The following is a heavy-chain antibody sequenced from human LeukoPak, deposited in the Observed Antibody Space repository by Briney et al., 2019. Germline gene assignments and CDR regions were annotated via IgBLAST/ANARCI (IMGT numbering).Heavy chain of an antibody. Sequence: SETLSLTCTVSGYSISSGYYWGWIRQPPGKGLEWIGSFYHSGSTYYNPSLKSRVTISVDTSKNQFSLKLSSVTAADTAVYYCAREKVREWLVQDYYYYYGMDVWGQGTTVTVSS. D-gene: IGHD6-19*01. J-gene: IGHJ6*02. CDR1: GYSISSGYY. V-gene: IGHV4-38-2*02. CDR2: FYHSGST. CDR3: AREKVREWLVQDYYYYYGMDV.